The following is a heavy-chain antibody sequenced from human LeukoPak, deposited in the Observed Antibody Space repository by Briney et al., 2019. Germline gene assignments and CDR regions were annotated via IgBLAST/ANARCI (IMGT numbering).Heavy chain of an antibody. CDR1: GYSISSGYY. Sequence: SETLSLACTVSGYSISSGYYWGWIRQPPGKGLEWIGSIYYSGSTYYNPSLKSRVTISVDTSKNQFSLKLSSVTAADTAVYYCARDTYYYGSGSYYLLDYWGQGTLVTVSS. V-gene: IGHV4-38-2*02. D-gene: IGHD3-10*01. CDR3: ARDTYYYGSGSYYLLDY. J-gene: IGHJ4*02. CDR2: IYYSGST.